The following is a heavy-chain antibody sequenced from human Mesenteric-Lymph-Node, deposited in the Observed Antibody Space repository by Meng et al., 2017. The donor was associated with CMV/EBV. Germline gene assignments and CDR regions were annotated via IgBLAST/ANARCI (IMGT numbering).Heavy chain of an antibody. CDR1: GFTFSDSG. Sequence: GESLKISCAASGFTFSDSGMHWVRQAPGKGLDWVAFIRYDGVEKYYTDSVKGRFTVSRDNVRNTLHLQMNSLRAEDTAVYYCAREDIAVGATGAWGQGTLVTVSS. CDR3: AREDIAVGATGA. J-gene: IGHJ5*02. D-gene: IGHD6-19*01. V-gene: IGHV3-30*02. CDR2: IRYDGVEK.